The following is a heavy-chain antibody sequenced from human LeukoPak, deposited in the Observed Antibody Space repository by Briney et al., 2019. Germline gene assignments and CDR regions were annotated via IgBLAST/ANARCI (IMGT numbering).Heavy chain of an antibody. CDR2: IYPGDSDT. CDR3: ARHHASITGDDAFDI. V-gene: IGHV5-51*01. D-gene: IGHD1-14*01. Sequence: GESLKISCKGSGYSFTSYWIAWVRQMPGKGLEWMGIIYPGDSDTKYSPSFQGQVTISDDKSISTAYLQWSSLKASDTAMYYCARHHASITGDDAFDIWGQGTMVTVSS. J-gene: IGHJ3*02. CDR1: GYSFTSYW.